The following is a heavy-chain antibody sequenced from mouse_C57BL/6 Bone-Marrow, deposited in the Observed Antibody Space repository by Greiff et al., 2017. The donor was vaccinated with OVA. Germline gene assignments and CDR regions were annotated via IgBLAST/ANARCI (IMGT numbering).Heavy chain of an antibody. Sequence: EVQLQQSGPVLVKPGASVKMSCKASGYTFTDYYMNWVKQSHGQSLEWIGVINPYNGGTSYNQKFKGKATLTVDKSSSTAYMELNSLTSEDSAVYDSARRYYGNYDAMDYWGQGTSVTVSS. D-gene: IGHD2-1*01. CDR3: ARRYYGNYDAMDY. J-gene: IGHJ4*01. CDR1: GYTFTDYY. V-gene: IGHV1-19*01. CDR2: INPYNGGT.